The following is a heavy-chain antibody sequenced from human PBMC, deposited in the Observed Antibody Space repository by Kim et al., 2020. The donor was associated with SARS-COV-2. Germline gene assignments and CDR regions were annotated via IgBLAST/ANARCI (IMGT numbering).Heavy chain of an antibody. CDR3: ARGGSAIYGSDTDV. V-gene: IGHV4-38-2*02. D-gene: IGHD3-10*01. CDR2: IYHSGST. Sequence: SETLSLTCTVSGYSISSGYYWGWIRQPPGKGLEWIGSIYHSGSTYYNPSLKSRVTISVDTSKNQFSLKLSSVTAADTAVYYCARGGSAIYGSDTDVLGQG. J-gene: IGHJ6*02. CDR1: GYSISSGYY.